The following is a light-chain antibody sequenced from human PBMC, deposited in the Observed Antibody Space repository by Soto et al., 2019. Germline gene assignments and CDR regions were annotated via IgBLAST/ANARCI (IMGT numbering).Light chain of an antibody. Sequence: EVVLTQSPATLSLSPGERATLSCRASESIGNYLAWYQQKLGQAPKLLIYDASHRAIGIPGRFSGDGSGTDFTLTISSLEPEDFSVYYCQWLSDWPPRRTFGGGTKVAIK. CDR3: QWLSDWPPRRT. CDR1: ESIGNY. V-gene: IGKV3-11*01. J-gene: IGKJ4*01. CDR2: DAS.